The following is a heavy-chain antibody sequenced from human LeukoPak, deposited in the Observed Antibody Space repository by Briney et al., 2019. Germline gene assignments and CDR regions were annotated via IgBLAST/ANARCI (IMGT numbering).Heavy chain of an antibody. D-gene: IGHD2-15*01. CDR1: GDSISGYY. CDR3: ARHSFGTLLWLRLGYLGS. Sequence: SETLSLTCTVSGDSISGYYWNWIRQTPGKGLEWIGNIHTTENARYKHSLTDRALLSLDSSLNQVSLRLTSVTAADTAAYLCARHSFGTLLWLRLGYLGSWGQGTLVTVAA. J-gene: IGHJ4*02. CDR2: IHTTENA. V-gene: IGHV4-4*09.